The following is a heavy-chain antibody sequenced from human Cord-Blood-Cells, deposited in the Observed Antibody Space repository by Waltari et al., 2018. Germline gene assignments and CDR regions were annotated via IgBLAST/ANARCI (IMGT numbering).Heavy chain of an antibody. J-gene: IGHJ4*02. V-gene: IGHV1-3*01. Sequence: QVQLVQSGAEVKKPGASVKVSCKASGYTFTSYAMHWVRQAPGQRLEWMGWINAGNGNTKYSRKFQGRVTITRDTSASTAYMELSSVRSEDTAVYYCARVGALVGGVDYWGQGTLVTVSS. CDR1: GYTFTSYA. D-gene: IGHD2-8*02. CDR2: INAGNGNT. CDR3: ARVGALVGGVDY.